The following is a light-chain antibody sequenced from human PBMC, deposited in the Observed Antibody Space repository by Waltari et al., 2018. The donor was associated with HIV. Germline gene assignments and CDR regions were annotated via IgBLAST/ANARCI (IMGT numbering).Light chain of an antibody. CDR1: DTDFGLYNF. V-gene: IGLV2-14*03. CDR2: DVD. J-gene: IGLJ3*02. CDR3: ASFTGDSTLL. Sequence: SAVTQPASVSGLSGQSITISCTGGDTDFGLYNFVSLFQQHPGKLPRLILYDVDSLASGISARFSGSKSGHTASLHISGLRAEDEADYYCASFTGDSTLLFGEGTKVTVL.